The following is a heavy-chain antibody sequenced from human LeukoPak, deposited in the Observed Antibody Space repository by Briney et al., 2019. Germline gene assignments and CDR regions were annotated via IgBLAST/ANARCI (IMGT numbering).Heavy chain of an antibody. V-gene: IGHV4-39*01. CDR2: SYYTWST. Sequence: SVTLSLTCTVSGGSVSITEVYWGRSPQPPGKGLQWIANSYYTWSTCCNRSLNSRVTMSVDTSQNQISLKMTSVTAADTAVYYCARLSKGRYFDYIFDYWGQGTLVTVSS. CDR1: GGSVSITEVY. D-gene: IGHD3-9*01. CDR3: ARLSKGRYFDYIFDY. J-gene: IGHJ4*02.